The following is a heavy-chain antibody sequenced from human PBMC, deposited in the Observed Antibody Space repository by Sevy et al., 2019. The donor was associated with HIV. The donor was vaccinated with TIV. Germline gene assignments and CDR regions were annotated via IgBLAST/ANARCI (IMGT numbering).Heavy chain of an antibody. V-gene: IGHV3-15*01. CDR2: IKSKHDGARR. J-gene: IGHJ4*02. CDR1: GFTFSKAW. Sequence: GGSLRLSCVASGFTFSKAWMSWVRQAPGKGLEWVGRIKSKHDGARRDLAAPVKGRIIISRDDSKNTLYLQISNLKIEDTGVYCCAAGVGASDFDYWGQGTLVTVSS. D-gene: IGHD1-26*01. CDR3: AAGVGASDFDY.